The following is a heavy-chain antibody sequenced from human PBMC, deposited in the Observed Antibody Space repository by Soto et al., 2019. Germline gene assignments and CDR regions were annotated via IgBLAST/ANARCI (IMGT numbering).Heavy chain of an antibody. CDR3: AQQRLCQHAEYFQH. D-gene: IGHD2-2*01. J-gene: IGHJ1*01. V-gene: IGHV2-5*02. Sequence: QITLKESGPTLVKPTQTLTLTCTFSGFSLSTSGVGVGWIRQPPGKALEWLALIYWDDDKRYSPSLKSRLTITKDTSKNQVVLTMTNMDPVDTATYYCAQQRLCQHAEYFQHWGQGTLVTVSS. CDR1: GFSLSTSGVG. CDR2: IYWDDDK.